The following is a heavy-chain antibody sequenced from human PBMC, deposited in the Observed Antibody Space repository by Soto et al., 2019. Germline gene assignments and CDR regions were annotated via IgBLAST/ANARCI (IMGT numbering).Heavy chain of an antibody. D-gene: IGHD4-17*01. CDR1: GFTFSSYS. Sequence: GESLKISCAASGFTFSSYSMNWVRQAPGKGLEWVSSISSSSSYIYYADSVKGRFTISGDNAKNSLYLQMNSLRAEDTAVYYCASALETTVVTYYYYYYGMDVWGQGTTVIVSS. CDR3: ASALETTVVTYYYYYYGMDV. CDR2: ISSSSSYI. V-gene: IGHV3-21*01. J-gene: IGHJ6*02.